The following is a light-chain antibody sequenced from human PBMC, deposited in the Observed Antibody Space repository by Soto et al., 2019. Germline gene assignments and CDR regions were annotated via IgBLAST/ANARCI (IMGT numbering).Light chain of an antibody. V-gene: IGLV2-23*01. CDR3: CSYAGSSSYV. Sequence: LAQPASVSGSPGQSITISCTGTSSDVGSYNLVSWYQQHPGKAPKLMIYEGSKRPSGVSNRFSGSKSGNTASLTISGLQAEDEADYYCCSYAGSSSYVFGTGTKVTVL. CDR1: SSDVGSYNL. J-gene: IGLJ1*01. CDR2: EGS.